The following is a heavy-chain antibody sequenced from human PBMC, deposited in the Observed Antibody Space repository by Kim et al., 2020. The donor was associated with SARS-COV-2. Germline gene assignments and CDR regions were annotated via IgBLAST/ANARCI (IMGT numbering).Heavy chain of an antibody. CDR1: GGSISSSNW. Sequence: SETLSLTCAVSGGSISSSNWWSWVRQPPGKGLEWIGEIYHSGSTNYNPSLKSRVTISVDKSKNQFSLKLSSVTAADTAVYYCARDPRTGENWFDPWGQGTLVTVSS. CDR3: ARDPRTGENWFDP. J-gene: IGHJ5*02. CDR2: IYHSGST. D-gene: IGHD3-16*01. V-gene: IGHV4-4*02.